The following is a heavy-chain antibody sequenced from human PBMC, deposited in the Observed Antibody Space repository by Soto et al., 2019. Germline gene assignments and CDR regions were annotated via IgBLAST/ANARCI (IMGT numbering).Heavy chain of an antibody. CDR3: AKARLLGTYYFDY. D-gene: IGHD7-27*01. Sequence: GSPRLSCAASRFTFSSYTLRLGRQAPGKGLEWVSAISGSGGSTYYADSVKGRFTISRDNSKNTLYLQMNSLRAEDTAVYYCAKARLLGTYYFDYWGQGTLVTVSS. CDR1: RFTFSSYT. CDR2: ISGSGGST. V-gene: IGHV3-23*01. J-gene: IGHJ4*02.